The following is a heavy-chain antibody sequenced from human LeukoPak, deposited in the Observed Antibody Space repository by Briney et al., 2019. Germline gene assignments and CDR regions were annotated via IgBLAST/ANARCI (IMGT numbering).Heavy chain of an antibody. CDR1: GGTFSSYA. CDR2: IIPIFGTA. V-gene: IGHV1-69*13. J-gene: IGHJ6*02. D-gene: IGHD3-22*01. Sequence: ASVKVSCKASGGTFSSYAISWVRQAPGQGLEWMGGIIPIFGTANYAQKFQGRVTITADESTSTAYMELSSLRSEDTAVYYCARDPYYYDSSGYYFRYYYYYGMDVWGQGTTVTVSS. CDR3: ARDPYYYDSSGYYFRYYYYYGMDV.